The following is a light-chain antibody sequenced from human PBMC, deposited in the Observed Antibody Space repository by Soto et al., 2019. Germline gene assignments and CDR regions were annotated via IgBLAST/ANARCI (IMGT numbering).Light chain of an antibody. CDR3: MESTPWPYT. CDR1: LSLLYTDGNTY. J-gene: IGKJ2*01. CDR2: KVS. V-gene: IGKV2-30*01. Sequence: DVVMTQSPLSLPVTLGQPASISCRSSLSLLYTDGNTYLNWFQQRPGQSPRRLIYKVSNRDSGVPDRFNGSGSGTDFTLKINRVEAEDVGVYYCMESTPWPYTFGQGTKLEI.